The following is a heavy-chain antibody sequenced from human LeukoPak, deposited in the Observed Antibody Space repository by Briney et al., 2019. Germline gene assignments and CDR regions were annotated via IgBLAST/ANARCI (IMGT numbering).Heavy chain of an antibody. D-gene: IGHD3-10*01. Sequence: ASVKVSCKASGGTFSSYAISRVRQAPGQGLEWMGRITSNSGGTSYAQKFQGRVTTTRDKSINTAYMELSGLTSDDTAVYYCARGGSGSGYLYYFDYWGQGTLVSVSS. V-gene: IGHV1-2*06. CDR1: GGTFSSYA. CDR3: ARGGSGSGYLYYFDY. CDR2: ITSNSGGT. J-gene: IGHJ4*02.